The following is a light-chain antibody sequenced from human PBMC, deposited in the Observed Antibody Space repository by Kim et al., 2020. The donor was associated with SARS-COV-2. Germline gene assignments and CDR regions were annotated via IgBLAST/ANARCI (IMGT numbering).Light chain of an antibody. CDR3: SAWDSSLSAWV. CDR1: SNSVGNQG. V-gene: IGLV10-54*04. Sequence: RQTATHTCTRNSNSVGNQGAACLQQHHGHPPKLLSNGNNNRPSGISERFSASRSGNTASLTITGLQPEDEADYYCSAWDSSLSAWVFGGGTQLTVL. J-gene: IGLJ3*02. CDR2: GNN.